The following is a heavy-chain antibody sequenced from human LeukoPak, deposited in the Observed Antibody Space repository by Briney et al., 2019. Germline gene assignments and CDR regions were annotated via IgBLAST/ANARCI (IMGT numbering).Heavy chain of an antibody. CDR2: IYYSGST. CDR1: GGSISSGDYY. D-gene: IGHD3-9*01. CDR3: ASVVLRYFDWSYGMDV. Sequence: SQTLSLTCTVSGGSISSGDYYWSWIRQPPGKGLEWIGYIYYSGSTYYNPSLKSRVTISVDTSKNQFSLKLSSVTAADTAVYYCASVVLRYFDWSYGMDVWGQGTTVTVSS. J-gene: IGHJ6*02. V-gene: IGHV4-30-4*01.